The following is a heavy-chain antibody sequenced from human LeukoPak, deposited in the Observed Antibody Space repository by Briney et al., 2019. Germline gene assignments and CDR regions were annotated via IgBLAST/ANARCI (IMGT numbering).Heavy chain of an antibody. CDR3: AREGYDSSGYYFDY. CDR2: ISYDGSNK. CDR1: GFTFSSYA. D-gene: IGHD3-22*01. Sequence: QTGGSLRLSCAASGFTFSSYAMHWVRQAPGKGLEWVAVISYDGSNKYYADSVKGRFTISRDNSKNTLYLQMNSLRAEDTAVYYCAREGYDSSGYYFDYWSQGTLVTVSS. V-gene: IGHV3-30-3*01. J-gene: IGHJ4*02.